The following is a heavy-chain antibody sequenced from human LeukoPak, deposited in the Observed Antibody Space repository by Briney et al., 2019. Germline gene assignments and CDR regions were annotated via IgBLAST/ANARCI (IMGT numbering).Heavy chain of an antibody. Sequence: GGSLRLSCAASGFTFSDYYMSWIRQTPGKGLEWVSYMSNSGNTIHYADSVKGRFTISRDNAKNSLYLQMNSLRAEDTAVYYCARSDTANDYWGQGTLVTVSS. CDR3: ARSDTANDY. D-gene: IGHD5-18*01. CDR1: GFTFSDYY. V-gene: IGHV3-11*04. CDR2: MSNSGNTI. J-gene: IGHJ4*02.